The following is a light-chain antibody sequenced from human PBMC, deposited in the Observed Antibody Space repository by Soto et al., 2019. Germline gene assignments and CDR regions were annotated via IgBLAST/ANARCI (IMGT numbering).Light chain of an antibody. J-gene: IGKJ5*01. V-gene: IGKV3D-20*02. CDR1: QSVSNNY. Sequence: DIVWMHSPATLSLSPGYRATLSCWSSQSVSNNYLAWYQQKPGLAPRLLIYDASYRANGIPDRFSGSGSGTDFTLTISRLEPEDSAVYYCQQRHMWPITFGQGTRRRL. CDR2: DAS. CDR3: QQRHMWPIT.